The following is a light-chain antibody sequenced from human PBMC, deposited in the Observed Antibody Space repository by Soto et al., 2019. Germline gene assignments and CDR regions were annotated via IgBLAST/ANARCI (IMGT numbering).Light chain of an antibody. CDR1: SSDIGDYNY. J-gene: IGLJ2*01. CDR2: EVT. V-gene: IGLV2-8*01. CDR3: AAWDDSLNGVV. Sequence: QSALTQPPSASGSPGQSVTFSCTGTSSDIGDYNYVSWYQQHPGKAPKLMIYEVTKRPSGVPDRFSGSKSGNTASLTVSGLQADDEADYYCAAWDDSLNGVVFGGGTKLTVL.